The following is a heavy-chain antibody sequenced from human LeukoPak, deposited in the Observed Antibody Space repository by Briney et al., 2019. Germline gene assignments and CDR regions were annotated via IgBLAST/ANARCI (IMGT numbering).Heavy chain of an antibody. CDR1: GFTFSSYS. CDR3: ARDFGSNGDFHAFDI. D-gene: IGHD4-17*01. Sequence: GGSLRLSCVASGFTFSSYSMNWVRQAPGKGLEWVSSILSSSNYIYYADSVKGRFTISRDNAKNSLYLQMDSLRAEDTAVYYCARDFGSNGDFHAFDIWGQGTMVTASS. V-gene: IGHV3-21*01. CDR2: ILSSSNYI. J-gene: IGHJ3*02.